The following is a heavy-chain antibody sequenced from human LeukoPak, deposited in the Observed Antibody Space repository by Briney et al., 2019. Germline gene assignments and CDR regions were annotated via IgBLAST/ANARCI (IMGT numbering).Heavy chain of an antibody. V-gene: IGHV3-7*01. CDR2: IKQDGSEK. CDR3: AKGAFRDQVQGYYYMDV. CDR1: GFTFSSYW. D-gene: IGHD3-10*01. J-gene: IGHJ6*03. Sequence: GGSLRLSCAASGFTFSSYWMSWVRQAPGKGLEWVANIKQDGSEKYYVDSVRGRFIISRDNAKNSLYLQMNSLRAEDTAVYYCAKGAFRDQVQGYYYMDVWGKGTTVTVSS.